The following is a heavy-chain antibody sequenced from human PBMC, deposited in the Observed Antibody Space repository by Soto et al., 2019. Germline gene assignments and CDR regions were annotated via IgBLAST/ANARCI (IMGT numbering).Heavy chain of an antibody. Sequence: EVQLVESGGGLVQPGGSLRLSCAASGFTFSLYSMSCVRHAPVRGLEWVSDISRRSTGKRYADSVKGRFTISRDDDTNTTHLPTNSLSAGDTAEYCSVRAVTWGVDVWSQGTAFSISS. CDR3: VRAVTWGVDV. CDR1: GFTFSLYS. D-gene: IGHD3-16*01. V-gene: IGHV3-48*01. J-gene: IGHJ6*02. CDR2: ISRRSTGK.